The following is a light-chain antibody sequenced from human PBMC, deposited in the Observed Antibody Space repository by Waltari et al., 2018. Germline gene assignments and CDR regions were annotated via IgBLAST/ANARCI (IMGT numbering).Light chain of an antibody. CDR2: GAS. CDR3: QQYDISPLT. V-gene: IGKV3-20*01. CDR1: QTVRTTY. Sequence: EIVLTQSPGTLTLSPGERATLSCRASQTVRTTYLAWYQQKPGHAPTLPIYGASSRATGIPDRFSGSGSGTDFSLTISSLEPEDFAVYYCQQYDISPLTFGGGTKVEIK. J-gene: IGKJ4*01.